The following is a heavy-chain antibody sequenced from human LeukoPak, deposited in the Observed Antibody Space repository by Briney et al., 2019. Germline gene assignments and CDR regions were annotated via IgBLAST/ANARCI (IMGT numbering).Heavy chain of an antibody. D-gene: IGHD6-13*01. CDR2: IFHNGDI. Sequence: SETLSLTCAVSGDSISNNNWWNWVRQPPGKGLEWVAEIFHNGDINYNPSLKSRVTLSVDKSKSQISLKLSSVTAADTAVYYCARDPVAAAGTAFDYWGRGILVTVSA. V-gene: IGHV4-4*02. CDR3: ARDPVAAAGTAFDY. CDR1: GDSISNNNW. J-gene: IGHJ4*02.